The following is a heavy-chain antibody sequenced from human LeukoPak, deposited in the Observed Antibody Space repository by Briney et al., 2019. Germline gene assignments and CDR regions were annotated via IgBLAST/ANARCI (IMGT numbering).Heavy chain of an antibody. CDR2: ISGSGGST. CDR1: GFIFSSYA. D-gene: IGHD6-6*01. CDR3: AKTGPLAARPKFDY. V-gene: IGHV3-23*01. Sequence: GGSLRLSCAASGFIFSSYAMTWVRQAPGEGLEWVSTISGSGGSTYYADSVKGRFTISRDNSKNTLYLQMNSLRAEDTAVYYCAKTGPLAARPKFDYWGQGTLVTVSS. J-gene: IGHJ4*02.